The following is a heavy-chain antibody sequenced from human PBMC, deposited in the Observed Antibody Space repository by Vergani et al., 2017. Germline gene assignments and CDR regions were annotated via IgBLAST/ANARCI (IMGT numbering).Heavy chain of an antibody. V-gene: IGHV4-59*11. CDR2: IYYSGST. D-gene: IGHD6-6*01. CDR1: GGSISSHY. Sequence: QVQLQESGPGLVKPSETLSLTCTVSGGSISSHYWSWIRQPRGKGLEWIGYIYYSGSTNYNPTLKSRVTISVDTSKNQLSLKPNSVTAADTAVYYCASHEYSSSSEFWGQGALVTVSS. J-gene: IGHJ4*02. CDR3: ASHEYSSSSEF.